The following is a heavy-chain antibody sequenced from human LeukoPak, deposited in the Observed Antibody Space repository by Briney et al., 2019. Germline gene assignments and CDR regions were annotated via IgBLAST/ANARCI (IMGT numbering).Heavy chain of an antibody. J-gene: IGHJ6*04. CDR1: GYTFTSYG. V-gene: IGHV1-18*04. CDR3: ARKFLGYCSSTSCLYGMDV. CDR2: ISAYNGNT. D-gene: IGHD2-2*01. Sequence: ASVKVSCKASGYTFTSYGISWVRQAPGQGLEWMGWISAYNGNTNYAQKLQGRVTMTTDTSTSTAYMKLRSLRSDDTAVYYCARKFLGYCSSTSCLYGMDVWGKGTTVTVSS.